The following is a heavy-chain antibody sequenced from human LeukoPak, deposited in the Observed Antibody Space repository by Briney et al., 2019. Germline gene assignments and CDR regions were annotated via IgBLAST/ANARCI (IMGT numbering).Heavy chain of an antibody. J-gene: IGHJ4*02. CDR2: TSYRSKWYN. Sequence: SQTLSLTCAISGDSVSTNSVAWNWIRQSPSRGLEWLGRTSYRSKWYNDYAVSVKSRITINPDTSKNQFSLQLNSVTPEDTAVYYCAREVIAAAGRGYFDYWGQGTLVTVSS. CDR1: GDSVSTNSVA. V-gene: IGHV6-1*01. CDR3: AREVIAAAGRGYFDY. D-gene: IGHD6-13*01.